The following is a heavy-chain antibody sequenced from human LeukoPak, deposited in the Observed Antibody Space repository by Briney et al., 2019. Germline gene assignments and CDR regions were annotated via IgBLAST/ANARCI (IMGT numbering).Heavy chain of an antibody. CDR2: IYYSGST. V-gene: IGHV4-59*12. Sequence: PSETLSLTCTVSGGSISSYYWSWIRQPPGKGLEWIGYIYYSGSTNYNPSLKSRVTISVDTSKNQFSLKLSSVTAADTAVYYCASAGYSGSYGGQGNWFDPWGQGTLVTVSS. J-gene: IGHJ5*02. CDR1: GGSISSYY. D-gene: IGHD1-26*01. CDR3: ASAGYSGSYGGQGNWFDP.